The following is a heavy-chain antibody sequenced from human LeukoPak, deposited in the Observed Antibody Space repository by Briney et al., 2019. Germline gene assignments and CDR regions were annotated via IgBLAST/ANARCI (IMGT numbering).Heavy chain of an antibody. CDR2: ISYDGSNK. V-gene: IGHV3-30*04. Sequence: GGSLRLSCAASGSTFSSYAMHWVRQAPGKGLEWGAVISYDGSNKYYADSVKGRFTISRDNSKNTLYLQMNTLRAEDTAVYYCAKDGYSSSWRYYYYMDVWGKGTTVTVSS. J-gene: IGHJ6*03. CDR1: GSTFSSYA. D-gene: IGHD6-13*01. CDR3: AKDGYSSSWRYYYYMDV.